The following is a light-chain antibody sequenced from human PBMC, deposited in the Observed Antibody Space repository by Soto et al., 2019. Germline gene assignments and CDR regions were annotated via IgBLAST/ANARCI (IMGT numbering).Light chain of an antibody. V-gene: IGLV2-14*01. J-gene: IGLJ3*02. CDR2: EVS. Sequence: QSALTQPTSVSGSPGQAITMSCTGTSSDVGGYNYVSWYQQHPGTAPKLMIYEVSNRPSGFSNRFSGSKSGNTASLAISGLQAEDEADYYCSAYTSSSTLVFGGGTKLTVL. CDR3: SAYTSSSTLV. CDR1: SSDVGGYNY.